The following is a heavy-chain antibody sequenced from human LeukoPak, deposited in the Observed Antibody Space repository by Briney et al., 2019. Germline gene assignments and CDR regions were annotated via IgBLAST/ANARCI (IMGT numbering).Heavy chain of an antibody. J-gene: IGHJ4*02. CDR2: INHSGNT. D-gene: IGHD2-2*01. CDR1: GGTFSGYY. CDR3: ARSRPEVLPVAMDLDY. V-gene: IGHV4-34*01. Sequence: SETLSLTCGVTGGTFSGYYLSWIRQPPEKGLEWIWEINHSGNTQYNPSLKSRVSISVDTSKNQFYLKLNSVTAADTAVYYCARSRPEVLPVAMDLDYWGQGTLVTVSS.